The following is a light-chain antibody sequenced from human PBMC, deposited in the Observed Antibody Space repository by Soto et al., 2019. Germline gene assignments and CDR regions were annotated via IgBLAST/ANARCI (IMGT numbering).Light chain of an antibody. Sequence: QSVLTQPASASGSPGQSITISCTGTSSDIGAYNYVSWYQQHPGKAPKLMIYEVSDRPSGVSNRFSGSKSGNTASLTISGLQAEDEADYYCSSYTSISTLVFGSGTKVTVL. CDR1: SSDIGAYNY. V-gene: IGLV2-14*01. CDR3: SSYTSISTLV. CDR2: EVS. J-gene: IGLJ1*01.